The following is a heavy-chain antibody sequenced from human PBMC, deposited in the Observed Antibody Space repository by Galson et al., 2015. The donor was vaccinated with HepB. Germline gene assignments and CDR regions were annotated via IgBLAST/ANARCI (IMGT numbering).Heavy chain of an antibody. V-gene: IGHV1-18*01. D-gene: IGHD3-3*01. CDR2: ISAYNGNT. CDR3: ARARSPQYYDFWIGYYTEGYYGMDD. Sequence: SVKVSCKASGYTFTSYSISWVRQAPGQGLEWMGWISAYNGNTNYAQKLQGRVTMTTDTSTSTAYMELRSLRSDDTAVYYCARARSPQYYDFWIGYYTEGYYGMDDWGQGTPVTVSS. CDR1: GYTFTSYS. J-gene: IGHJ6*02.